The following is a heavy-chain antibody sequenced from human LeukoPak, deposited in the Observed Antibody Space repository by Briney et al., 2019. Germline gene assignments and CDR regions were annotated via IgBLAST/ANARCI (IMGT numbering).Heavy chain of an antibody. CDR2: IIPIFGTA. CDR1: GGTFSSYA. D-gene: IGHD3-10*01. J-gene: IGHJ5*02. V-gene: IGHV1-69*05. Sequence: SVRVSCKASGGTFSSYAISWVRQAPGQGLEWMGGIIPIFGTANYAQKFQGRVTMTRDTSTSTVYMELSSLRSEDTAVYYCARGAVRGVIAGNWFDPWGQGTLVTVSS. CDR3: ARGAVRGVIAGNWFDP.